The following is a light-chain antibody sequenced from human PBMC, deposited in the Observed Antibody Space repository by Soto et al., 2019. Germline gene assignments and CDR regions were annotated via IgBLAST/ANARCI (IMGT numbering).Light chain of an antibody. J-gene: IGLJ7*01. Sequence: NFMLTQPHSVSGSPGETVTISCTRSSGSIDSNFVQWYQQRPGSAPRNVIYEDNYRPSGVPDRFSGSIDSSSNSASLTISGLRTEDEADYYCQSYDITYGVFGGGTQLTVL. CDR3: QSYDITYGV. CDR2: EDN. V-gene: IGLV6-57*04. CDR1: SGSIDSNF.